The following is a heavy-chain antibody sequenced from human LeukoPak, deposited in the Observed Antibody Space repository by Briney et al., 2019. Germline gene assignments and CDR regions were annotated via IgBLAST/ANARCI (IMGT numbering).Heavy chain of an antibody. V-gene: IGHV1-18*01. CDR3: ARGGRIAVAPEYFQH. Sequence: ASVKVSCKASGYTFTSYGISWVRQAPGQGLEWMGWISAYNGNTNYAQKLQGRVTMTTDTSTSTAYTELRSLRSDDTAVYYCARGGRIAVAPEYFQHWGQGTLVTVSS. D-gene: IGHD6-19*01. CDR1: GYTFTSYG. CDR2: ISAYNGNT. J-gene: IGHJ1*01.